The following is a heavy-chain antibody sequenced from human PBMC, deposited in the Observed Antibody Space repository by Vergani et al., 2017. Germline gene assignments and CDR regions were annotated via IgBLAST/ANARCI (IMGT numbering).Heavy chain of an antibody. D-gene: IGHD2-15*01. CDR1: GYSFTSYW. J-gene: IGHJ4*02. V-gene: IGHV5-10-1*01. Sequence: EVQLVQSGAEVKKPGESLRISCKGSGYSFTSYWISWVRQMPGKGLEWMGRIDPSDSYTNYSPSFQGHVTISADKSISTAYLQWSSLKASDTAMYYCARHFYCSGGSYYSYFDYWGQGTLVTVSS. CDR2: IDPSDSYT. CDR3: ARHFYCSGGSYYSYFDY.